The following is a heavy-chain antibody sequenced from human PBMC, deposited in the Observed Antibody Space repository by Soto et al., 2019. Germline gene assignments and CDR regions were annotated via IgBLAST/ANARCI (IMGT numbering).Heavy chain of an antibody. CDR1: GYSFGNFW. Sequence: GESLKVSGHTSGYSFGNFWIGWVRQQPGKGLEWMGIIYPTDSDTIYSPSFQGLVTMSVDKSSSTAYLQWSSLRASDTAIYYCVRHPSGYWGQGTLVTVSS. CDR3: VRHPSGY. CDR2: IYPTDSDT. D-gene: IGHD3-9*01. J-gene: IGHJ4*02. V-gene: IGHV5-51*01.